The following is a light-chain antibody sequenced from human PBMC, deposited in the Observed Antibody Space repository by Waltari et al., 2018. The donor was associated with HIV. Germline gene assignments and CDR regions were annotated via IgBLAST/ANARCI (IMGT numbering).Light chain of an antibody. Sequence: DIRLSQSPSTLSASAGDRVAITWRAGQNVRAILAWYQQKPGKPPKLLIFQASILEGGVPSRFSGSVSGSDFTLTINGLQSDYFATYYCHQYASFSGTFGQGTKVEF. CDR1: QNVRAI. CDR3: HQYASFSGT. J-gene: IGKJ1*01. CDR2: QAS. V-gene: IGKV1-5*03.